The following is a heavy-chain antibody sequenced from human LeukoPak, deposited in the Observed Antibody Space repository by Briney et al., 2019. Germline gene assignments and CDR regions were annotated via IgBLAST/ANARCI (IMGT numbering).Heavy chain of an antibody. J-gene: IGHJ4*02. D-gene: IGHD6-6*01. Sequence: PGGSLRLSCAASGFTFSSYSMKWVRQAPGKGLEWVSSISSGSTYIYYGDSVKGRFTISRDSSKNTLYLQMSSLRAEDTAVYYCARDIGTWPRSYFDYWGQGTLVAVSS. V-gene: IGHV3-21*01. CDR3: ARDIGTWPRSYFDY. CDR1: GFTFSSYS. CDR2: ISSGSTYI.